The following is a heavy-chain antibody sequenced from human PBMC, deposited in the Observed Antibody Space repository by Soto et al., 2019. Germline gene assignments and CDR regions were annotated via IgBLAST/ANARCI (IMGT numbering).Heavy chain of an antibody. CDR2: VNPSGGST. V-gene: IGHV1-46*01. Sequence: ASVRVSCKASGYIFTAYSMHWVRQAPGQGLEWMGVVNPSGGSTNYAQKFQGRITMTRDTSTSTVYMDLSSLTSEDTAVYYCAREENCSDGICYSEYFQRWGQGTLVTVSS. D-gene: IGHD2-15*01. CDR3: AREENCSDGICYSEYFQR. CDR1: GYIFTAYS. J-gene: IGHJ1*01.